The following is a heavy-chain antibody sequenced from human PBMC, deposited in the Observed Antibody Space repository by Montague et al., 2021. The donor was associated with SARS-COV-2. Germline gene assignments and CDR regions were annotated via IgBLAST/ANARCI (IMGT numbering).Heavy chain of an antibody. CDR2: FDYSGNT. CDR3: ARLGGSGSYLALDY. D-gene: IGHD3-10*01. V-gene: IGHV4-59*11. Sequence: SETLSLTCSVSGGSISSHYWSWIRQPPGKGLEWIGNFDYSGNTKYNPSLKSRATISVDTSKNQFALRLSSVTAADTAVYYCARLGGSGSYLALDYWGQGTLVTVSS. J-gene: IGHJ4*02. CDR1: GGSISSHY.